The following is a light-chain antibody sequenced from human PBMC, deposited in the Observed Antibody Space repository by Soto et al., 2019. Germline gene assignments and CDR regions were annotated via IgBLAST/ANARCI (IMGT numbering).Light chain of an antibody. CDR3: HQSYSTWWT. J-gene: IGKJ1*01. CDR2: AAS. Sequence: DIQMTQSPSSLSASVGDRVTITCRASQSISNYLNWYQQKPGNAPKLLIYAASSLQSGVPSRFSGSGSGTDFTLTISSLQPEDFATYYCHQSYSTWWTFGQGTRVEIK. CDR1: QSISNY. V-gene: IGKV1-39*01.